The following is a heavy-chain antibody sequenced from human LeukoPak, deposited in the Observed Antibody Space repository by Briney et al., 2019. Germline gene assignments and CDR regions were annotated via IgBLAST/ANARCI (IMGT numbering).Heavy chain of an antibody. Sequence: PGGSLRLSCAASGFTFSSYAMSWVRQAPGKGLEWVSAISAGSSTYYADSVKGRFTISRDNSKNTLYLQMNSLRAEVTAVYYCAKGGSTSPNGINDYWGQGTLVTVSS. D-gene: IGHD2-2*01. CDR2: ISAGSST. J-gene: IGHJ4*02. V-gene: IGHV3-23*01. CDR3: AKGGSTSPNGINDY. CDR1: GFTFSSYA.